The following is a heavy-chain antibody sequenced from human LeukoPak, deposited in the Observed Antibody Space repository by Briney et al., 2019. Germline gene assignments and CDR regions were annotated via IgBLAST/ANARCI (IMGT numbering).Heavy chain of an antibody. V-gene: IGHV3-7*01. D-gene: IGHD3-10*01. CDR2: IGPDGSGK. CDR1: GFSFRDYW. CDR3: VTSWVRQQRDF. Sequence: GGSLRLSCAASGFSFRDYWMSWVRQAPGKGLEWVADIGPDGSGKTYVDSVKGRFTISRDNAQQSLYLQMDTLTAEDTAVYYCVTSWVRQQRDFWGQGTLVTVSS. J-gene: IGHJ4*02.